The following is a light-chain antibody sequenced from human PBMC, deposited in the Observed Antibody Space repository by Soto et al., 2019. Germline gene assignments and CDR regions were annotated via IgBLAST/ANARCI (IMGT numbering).Light chain of an antibody. CDR3: QQYSSSTIT. V-gene: IGKV3-20*01. J-gene: IGKJ5*01. CDR1: QSVGGN. CDR2: GAS. Sequence: EIVLTQSPGTLSLSPGERATLSCRASQSVGGNVAWYQQIPGQPPRLLIYGASSRATGIPDRFSGSGSGTDFTLTISRLEPEDFAVYYCQQYSSSTITFGQGTRLEIK.